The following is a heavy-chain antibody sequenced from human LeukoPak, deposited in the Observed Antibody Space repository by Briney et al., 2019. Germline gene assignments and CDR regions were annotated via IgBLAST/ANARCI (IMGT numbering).Heavy chain of an antibody. D-gene: IGHD3-22*01. CDR3: ARGGAYYYDSSGYYETYYFDY. CDR1: GFTFSSYA. V-gene: IGHV3-23*01. Sequence: VQPGGSLRLSCAASGFTFSSYAMSWVRQAPGKGLEWVSAISGSGGSTYYADSVKGRFTISRDNAKNSLYLQMNSLRAEDTAVYYCARGGAYYYDSSGYYETYYFDYWGQGTLVTVSS. CDR2: ISGSGGST. J-gene: IGHJ4*02.